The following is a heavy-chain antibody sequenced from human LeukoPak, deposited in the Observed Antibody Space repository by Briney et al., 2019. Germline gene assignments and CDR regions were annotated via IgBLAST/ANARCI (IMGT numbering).Heavy chain of an antibody. CDR2: IIPILGIA. Sequence: GASVKVSCKASGGTFSSYAISWVRQAPGQGLEWMGRIIPILGIANYAQKLQGRVTMTTDTSTSTAYMELRSLRSDDTAVYYCARAGGYYDSSGYLVDYWGQGTLVTVSS. D-gene: IGHD3-22*01. CDR1: GGTFSSYA. V-gene: IGHV1-69*04. CDR3: ARAGGYYDSSGYLVDY. J-gene: IGHJ4*02.